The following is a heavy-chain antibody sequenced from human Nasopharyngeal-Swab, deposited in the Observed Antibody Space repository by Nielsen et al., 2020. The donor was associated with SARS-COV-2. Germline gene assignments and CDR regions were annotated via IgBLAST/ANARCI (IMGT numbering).Heavy chain of an antibody. Sequence: ASVKVSCKASGYTFTSYGISWVRQAPGQGLEWMGWISAYNGNTNYAQKLQGRVTMTTDTSTSTAYMELRSLSSDDTAVYYCARASHRVGSYYDCWSGYYRDYYYYGMDVWGQGTTVTVSS. CDR3: ARASHRVGSYYDCWSGYYRDYYYYGMDV. V-gene: IGHV1-18*01. D-gene: IGHD3-3*01. J-gene: IGHJ6*02. CDR1: GYTFTSYG. CDR2: ISAYNGNT.